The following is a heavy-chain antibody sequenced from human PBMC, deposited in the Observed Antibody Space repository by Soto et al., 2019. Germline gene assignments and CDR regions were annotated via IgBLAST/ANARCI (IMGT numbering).Heavy chain of an antibody. CDR1: GGSISSGYYY. V-gene: IGHV4-30-4*01. Sequence: PSETLSLTCSVSGGSISSGYYYWSWLRQPPGKGLEWIGNIYYSWNTYYNPSLRRRLIISIDTSKNQFSLKEGPVTAAATAVYYCASSPLYGMDVWGQGTTVTVSS. CDR2: IYYSWNT. CDR3: ASSPLYGMDV. J-gene: IGHJ6*02.